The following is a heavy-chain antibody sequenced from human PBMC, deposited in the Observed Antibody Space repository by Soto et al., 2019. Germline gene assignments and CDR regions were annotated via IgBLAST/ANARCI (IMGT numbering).Heavy chain of an antibody. J-gene: IGHJ6*02. Sequence: PGGSLRLSCAASGFTFRTYAMNWVRQAPGKGLQWVSGISGSGGSTYYADSVKGRFTISRDNSNNTLYLQMNSLRAEDSAVYYCAKGVVVATRSYYYFGVDVWGQGTTVTVSS. CDR1: GFTFRTYA. D-gene: IGHD2-15*01. CDR2: ISGSGGST. V-gene: IGHV3-23*01. CDR3: AKGVVVATRSYYYFGVDV.